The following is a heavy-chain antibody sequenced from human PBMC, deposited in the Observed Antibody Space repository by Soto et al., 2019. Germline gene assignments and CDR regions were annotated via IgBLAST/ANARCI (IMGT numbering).Heavy chain of an antibody. V-gene: IGHV3-74*01. CDR2: INPDGTTT. D-gene: IGHD3-10*01. CDR1: GFTFSSYW. J-gene: IGHJ5*02. Sequence: EVQLMESGGGLVQPGESLRLSCAASGFTFSSYWMHWVRQAPGKGLVWVSRINPDGTTTTYTDPVKGRFTISRDNAENTLYLQMNSLRAEDTALYFCARVAVGEYSFAPWGQGTLVTVSS. CDR3: ARVAVGEYSFAP.